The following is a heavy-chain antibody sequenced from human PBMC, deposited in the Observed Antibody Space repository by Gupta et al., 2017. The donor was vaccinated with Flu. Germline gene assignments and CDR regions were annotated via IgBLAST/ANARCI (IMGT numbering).Heavy chain of an antibody. V-gene: IGHV3-15*01. D-gene: IGHD2-8*01. CDR2: IKCNMDGGTA. CDR1: GFTFSDAW. CDR3: TTNGHYGVRFWYHGLDV. J-gene: IGHJ6*02. Sequence: EMHLAESGGGLVKPGGSLRLSCAGSGFTFSDAWMSWVRQAPGKGLEWIGRIKCNMDGGTADYAVPVKGRFTISRDDSTNTMFLQMNSLQSEDTAVYYCTTNGHYGVRFWYHGLDVWGQGTTVTVSS.